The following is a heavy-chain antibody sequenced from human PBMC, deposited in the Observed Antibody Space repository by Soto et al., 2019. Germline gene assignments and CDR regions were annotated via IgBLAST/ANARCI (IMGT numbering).Heavy chain of an antibody. CDR1: GFTFSSYG. CDR3: AKDGDGYYYYFDY. Sequence: ESGGGVVQPGRSLRLSCAASGFTFSSYGMHWVRQAPGKGLEWVAVISYDGSNKYYADSVKGRFTISRDNSKNTLYLQMNSLRAEDTAVYYCAKDGDGYYYYFDYWGQGTLVTVSS. CDR2: ISYDGSNK. V-gene: IGHV3-30*18. J-gene: IGHJ4*02. D-gene: IGHD1-26*01.